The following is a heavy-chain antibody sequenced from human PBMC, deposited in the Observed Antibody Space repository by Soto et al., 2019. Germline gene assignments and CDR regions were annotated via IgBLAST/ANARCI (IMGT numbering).Heavy chain of an antibody. CDR2: FSLSGTT. CDR1: CASITGSFF. CDR3: ARGMTPPGAPAWYYFDS. D-gene: IGHD2-8*02. V-gene: IGHV4-4*07. J-gene: IGHJ4*02. Sequence: SETLSLTCTFSCASITGSFFWSWIRQPAGKGLEWIGRFSLSGTTNYNPSLRSRVTMSADVSKNQFSLRLTSVTAADTALYYCARGMTPPGAPAWYYFDSWGQGTLVTVSS.